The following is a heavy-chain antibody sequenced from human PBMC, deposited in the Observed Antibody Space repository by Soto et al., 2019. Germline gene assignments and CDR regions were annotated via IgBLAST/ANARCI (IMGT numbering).Heavy chain of an antibody. CDR1: GDSVSSNSAA. CDR3: ARDIFILLWFGEPQNYYSSGRAV. D-gene: IGHD3-10*01. J-gene: IGHJ6*04. CDR2: TYYRSKWYN. V-gene: IGHV6-1*01. Sequence: PSQTLSLTCVISGDSVSSNSAAWNWIRQSPSRGLEWLGRTYYRSKWYNDYAVSVKSRITINPDTSKNQFSLQLNSVTPEDTAVYYCARDIFILLWFGEPQNYYSSGRAVGGKGTTAPVSS.